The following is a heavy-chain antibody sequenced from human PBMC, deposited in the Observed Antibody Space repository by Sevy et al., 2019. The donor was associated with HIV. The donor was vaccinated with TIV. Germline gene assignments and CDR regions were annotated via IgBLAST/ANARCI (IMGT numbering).Heavy chain of an antibody. D-gene: IGHD1-26*01. CDR1: GGPITSLY. CDR2: IYYNGHI. J-gene: IGHJ4*02. V-gene: IGHV4-59*08. Sequence: SETVSLTCTVSGGPITSLYWNWIRQPPGKGLEWIANIYYNGHINYNPSLKSRVTLSLDTSKNQFSLRLSSVTAADTAMYYCAGENAWGRGYSWGQGTLVTVSS. CDR3: AGENAWGRGYS.